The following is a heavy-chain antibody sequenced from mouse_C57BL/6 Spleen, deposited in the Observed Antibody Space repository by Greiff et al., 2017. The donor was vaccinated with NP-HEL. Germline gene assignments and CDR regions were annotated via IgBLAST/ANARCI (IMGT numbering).Heavy chain of an antibody. Sequence: EVMLVESGGGLVKPGGSLKLSCAASGFTFSDYGMHWVRQAPEKGLEWVAYISSGSSTIYYADTVKGRFTISRDNAKNTLFLQMTSLRSEDTAMYYCASGGVSFFDYWGQGTTLTVSS. CDR3: ASGGVSFFDY. CDR2: ISSGSSTI. V-gene: IGHV5-17*01. J-gene: IGHJ2*01. CDR1: GFTFSDYG.